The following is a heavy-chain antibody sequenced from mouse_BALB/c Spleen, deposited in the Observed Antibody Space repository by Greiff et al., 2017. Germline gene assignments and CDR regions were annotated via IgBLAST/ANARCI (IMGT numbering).Heavy chain of an antibody. V-gene: IGHV2-9-2*01. J-gene: IGHJ2*01. CDR2: IWTGGGT. D-gene: IGHD1-2*01. CDR3: VRDGGNYGYDY. CDR1: GFSLTSYD. Sequence: VQLQESGPGLVAPSQSLSITCTVSGFSLTSYDISWIRQPPGKGLEWLGVIWTGGGTNYNSAFMSRLSISKDNSKSQVFLKMNSLQTDDTAIYYCVRDGGNYGYDYWGQGTTLTVSS.